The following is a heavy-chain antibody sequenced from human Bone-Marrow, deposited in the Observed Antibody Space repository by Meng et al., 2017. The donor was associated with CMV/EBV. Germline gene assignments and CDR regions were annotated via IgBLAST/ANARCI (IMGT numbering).Heavy chain of an antibody. Sequence: SETLSLTCTVSGGSVSRGSYYWSWIRQTPGKGLEWIGNIYYNGGTNYNPSLKSRVTISVDTSKNQFSLKLSSVTAADTAVYHCARFPGPYSSSSAQNYYYGMDVWGQGTTVTVSS. D-gene: IGHD6-6*01. J-gene: IGHJ6*02. CDR1: GGSVSRGSYY. CDR2: IYYNGGT. V-gene: IGHV4-61*01. CDR3: ARFPGPYSSSSAQNYYYGMDV.